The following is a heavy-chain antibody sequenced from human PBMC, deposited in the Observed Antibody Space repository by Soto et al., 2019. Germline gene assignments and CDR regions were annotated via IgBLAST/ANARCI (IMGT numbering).Heavy chain of an antibody. D-gene: IGHD5-12*01. Sequence: GASLRLSCAASGFTFSLYSMNWVRQAPGKGLEWVSSISRGGSNIYYADSVKGRFTISRDNARNLVYLQMTSLRAEDTAVYYCARDEDPHRVSKIMFDYWGQGA. J-gene: IGHJ4*02. CDR1: GFTFSLYS. CDR2: ISRGGSNI. CDR3: ARDEDPHRVSKIMFDY. V-gene: IGHV3-21*01.